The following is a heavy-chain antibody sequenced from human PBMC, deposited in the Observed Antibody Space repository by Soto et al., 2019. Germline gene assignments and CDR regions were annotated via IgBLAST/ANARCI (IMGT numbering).Heavy chain of an antibody. CDR1: GFTFSDYY. Sequence: GGSLRLSCAASGFTFSDYYMSWIRQAPGKGLEWVSYISSSGSTIYYADSVKGRFTISRDNAKNSLYLQMNSLRAEDTAVYYCARDPEAGSPEMHYYYYYMDVWGKGTTVTVSS. CDR3: ARDPEAGSPEMHYYYYYMDV. CDR2: ISSSGSTI. D-gene: IGHD6-13*01. J-gene: IGHJ6*03. V-gene: IGHV3-11*01.